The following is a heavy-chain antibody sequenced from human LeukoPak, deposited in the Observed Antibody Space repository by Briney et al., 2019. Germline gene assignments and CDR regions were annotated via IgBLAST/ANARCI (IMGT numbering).Heavy chain of an antibody. CDR1: GFTFSSYA. CDR2: IGGSGGST. Sequence: GGSLRLSCAASGFTFSSYAMSWVRQAPGKGLEWVSAIGGSGGSTYYADSVKGRFTISRDNSKNTLSLQMNSLRAEDTAVYYCAKELNYYDSSGYFDYWGQGTLVTVSS. J-gene: IGHJ4*02. D-gene: IGHD3-22*01. CDR3: AKELNYYDSSGYFDY. V-gene: IGHV3-23*01.